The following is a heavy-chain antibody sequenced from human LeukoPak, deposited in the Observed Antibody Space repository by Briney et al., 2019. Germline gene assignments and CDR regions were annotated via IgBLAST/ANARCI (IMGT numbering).Heavy chain of an antibody. CDR1: GGSISSSSYY. Sequence: PSETLSLTCTVSGGSISSSSYYWGWIRQPPGKGLEWIGSIYYSGSTYYNPSLKSRVTISVDTSKSQFSLMLSSVTAADTAVYYCASDRSSWNPGAPYWGQGTLVTVSS. J-gene: IGHJ4*02. D-gene: IGHD6-13*01. V-gene: IGHV4-39*01. CDR2: IYYSGST. CDR3: ASDRSSWNPGAPY.